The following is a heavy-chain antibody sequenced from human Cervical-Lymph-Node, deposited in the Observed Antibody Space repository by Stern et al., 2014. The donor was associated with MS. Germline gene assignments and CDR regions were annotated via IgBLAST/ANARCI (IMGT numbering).Heavy chain of an antibody. Sequence: VQLVESGAEVKKPGASVKVSCKASDYTFTSYGISWMRQAPGQGLEWMGWISGYNGKIDYAQKFQGRVTMTIDISTTTAYMELRSLKSDDTAVYFCARDRWDRVFDYWGQGTLVTVSS. D-gene: IGHD1-26*01. CDR1: DYTFTSYG. CDR3: ARDRWDRVFDY. CDR2: ISGYNGKI. V-gene: IGHV1-18*01. J-gene: IGHJ4*02.